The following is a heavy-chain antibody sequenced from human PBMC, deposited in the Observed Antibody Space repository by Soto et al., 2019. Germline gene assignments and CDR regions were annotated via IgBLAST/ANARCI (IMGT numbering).Heavy chain of an antibody. CDR1: GYSISSGSY. CDR2: IYHGGTT. V-gene: IGHV4-38-2*02. D-gene: IGHD6-19*01. CDR3: ARAHVMVVAGSPFDY. J-gene: IGHJ4*01. Sequence: SETLSLTCTVSGYSISSGSYWGWIRQPPGKGPEWISSIYHGGTTFYNPSLKSRITISVDTSHNQFSLNLRSVTAADTAVYYCARAHVMVVAGSPFDYWGHGTLLTVSS.